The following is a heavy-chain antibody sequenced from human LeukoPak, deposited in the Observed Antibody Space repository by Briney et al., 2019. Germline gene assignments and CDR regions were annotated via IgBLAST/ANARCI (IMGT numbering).Heavy chain of an antibody. D-gene: IGHD5-18*01. CDR3: ARVARYGLALFDY. CDR2: IKPNSGGN. CDR1: LYTLTAYY. Sequence: ASVTDSPEPSLYTLTAYYMHAVRQAPGRGRAWMGWIKPNSGGNNYAQKVRRSVTMTRDTTIRTAYMELSRLRADAAALYYCARVARYGLALFDYWGEGTLVAASS. V-gene: IGHV1-2*02. J-gene: IGHJ4*02.